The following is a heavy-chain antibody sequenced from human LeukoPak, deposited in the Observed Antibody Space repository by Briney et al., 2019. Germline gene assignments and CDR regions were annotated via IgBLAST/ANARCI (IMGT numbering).Heavy chain of an antibody. CDR2: IYNSGST. CDR3: ARHQGWLQWEY. J-gene: IGHJ4*02. D-gene: IGHD5-24*01. CDR1: GGSISSYY. V-gene: IGHV4-59*08. Sequence: MPSETLSLTCTVSGGSISSYYWSWIRQPPGKGLEWIGYIYNSGSTNYNPSLKSRVTISVDTSKNQFSLKLRSVTAADTAVYYCARHQGWLQWEYWGQGTLVTVSS.